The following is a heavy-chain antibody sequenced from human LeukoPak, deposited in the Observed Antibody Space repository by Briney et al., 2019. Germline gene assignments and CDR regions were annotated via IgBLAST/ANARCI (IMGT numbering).Heavy chain of an antibody. D-gene: IGHD6-13*01. CDR1: GASFSSSTYY. CDR3: ARHAGGISATGTRPFDY. J-gene: IGHJ4*02. CDR2: IYYSGST. Sequence: TSETLSLTCTVSGASFSSSTYYWGWIRQPPGKGLEWIGSIYYSGSTYYNPSLKSRVTMSVDTSKNQFSLKLSPVTAADTAVYYCARHAGGISATGTRPFDYWGQGTLVTVSS. V-gene: IGHV4-39*01.